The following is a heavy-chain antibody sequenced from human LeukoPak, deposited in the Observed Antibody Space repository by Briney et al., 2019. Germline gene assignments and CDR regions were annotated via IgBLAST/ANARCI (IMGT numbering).Heavy chain of an antibody. CDR2: ISYDGGNK. CDR3: ARVGSTMIVGGYFDY. V-gene: IGHV3-30*01. J-gene: IGHJ4*02. CDR1: GFTFSSYA. D-gene: IGHD3-22*01. Sequence: GGSLRLSCAASGFTFSSYAMHWVRQAPGKGLEWVAVISYDGGNKYYADSVKGRFTISRDNSKNTLYLQMNSLRAEDTAVYYCARVGSTMIVGGYFDYWGQGTLVTVSS.